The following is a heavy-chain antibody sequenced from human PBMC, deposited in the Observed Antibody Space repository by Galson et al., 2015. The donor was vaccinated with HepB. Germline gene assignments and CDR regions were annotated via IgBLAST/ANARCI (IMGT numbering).Heavy chain of an antibody. CDR3: ARTVPMAGHFDYYYYMDV. V-gene: IGHV4-31*03. CDR1: GGSISSGGYY. CDR2: IYYSGST. D-gene: IGHD6-19*01. J-gene: IGHJ6*03. Sequence: TLSLTCTVSGGSISSGGYYWSWIRQHPGKGLEWIGYIYYSGSTYYNPSLKSRVTISVDTSKNQFSLKLSSVTAADTAVYYCARTVPMAGHFDYYYYMDVWGKGTTVTVSS.